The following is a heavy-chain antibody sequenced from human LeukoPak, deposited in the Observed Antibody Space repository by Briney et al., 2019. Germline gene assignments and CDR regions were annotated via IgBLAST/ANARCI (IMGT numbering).Heavy chain of an antibody. Sequence: PGGSLRLSCAASGFTFSSYAMSWVRQAPGKGLEWVANIKQDGSERYYVDSVKGRFTISRDNAKNSLYLQMNSLRAEDTAVYYCASEHSSTWYRAFDIWGQGTMVTVSS. CDR3: ASEHSSTWYRAFDI. CDR2: IKQDGSER. V-gene: IGHV3-7*01. CDR1: GFTFSSYA. D-gene: IGHD2-2*01. J-gene: IGHJ3*02.